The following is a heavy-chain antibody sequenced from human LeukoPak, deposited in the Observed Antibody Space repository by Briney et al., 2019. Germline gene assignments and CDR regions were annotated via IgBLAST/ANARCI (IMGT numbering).Heavy chain of an antibody. Sequence: GGSLRLSCAASGFTFSNYWIHWVRQAPGKGLVWVSRIKSDGSSISYADSVKGRFTISRDNAKNTLHLQMNSLRVEDTAVYYCARESIMRVGRQSDAFDIWGQGTMVTVSS. CDR3: ARESIMRVGRQSDAFDI. CDR2: IKSDGSSI. V-gene: IGHV3-74*01. CDR1: GFTFSNYW. J-gene: IGHJ3*02. D-gene: IGHD3-22*01.